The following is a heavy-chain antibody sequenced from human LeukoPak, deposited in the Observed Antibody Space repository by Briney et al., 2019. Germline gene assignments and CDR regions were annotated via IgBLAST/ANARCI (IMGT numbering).Heavy chain of an antibody. CDR2: IRSSGDII. CDR3: VRDPDALDY. Sequence: GGSLRLSCVASGFTSSSYSMNWVRQAPGKGLEWVSYIRSSGDIIYYADSVKGRFTISRDTAKNSVYLQMNSLRDEDTAVYYCVRDPDALDYWGQGTLVTVSS. J-gene: IGHJ4*02. CDR1: GFTSSSYS. V-gene: IGHV3-48*02.